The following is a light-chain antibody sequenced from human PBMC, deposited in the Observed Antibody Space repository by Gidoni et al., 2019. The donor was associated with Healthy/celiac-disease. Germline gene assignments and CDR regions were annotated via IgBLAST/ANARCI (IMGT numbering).Light chain of an antibody. Sequence: QSALTQPPSASGSPGQAVTISCTGTSSDVGGYNYVFWYQQPPGKAPNLMIYEVSKRPSGVPDRFSGSKSGTTASLTVSGLQAEDEADYYCSSYAGSNNFVFGTGTKVTVL. CDR2: EVS. J-gene: IGLJ1*01. CDR3: SSYAGSNNFV. CDR1: SSDVGGYNY. V-gene: IGLV2-8*01.